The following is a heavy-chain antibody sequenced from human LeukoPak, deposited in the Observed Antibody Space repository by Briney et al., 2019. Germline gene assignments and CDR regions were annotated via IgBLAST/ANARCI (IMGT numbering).Heavy chain of an antibody. V-gene: IGHV4-30-4*08. Sequence: SETLSLTCTVSGGSVISGSSYWGWIRQPPGKGLEWIGYIYYSGSTYYNPSLKSRLTISADTSKNQFSLKLRSVTAADTAVYFCARETHDPTLVRGVVDYWGRGTLVTVSS. D-gene: IGHD3-10*01. CDR3: ARETHDPTLVRGVVDY. CDR1: GGSVISGSSY. CDR2: IYYSGST. J-gene: IGHJ4*02.